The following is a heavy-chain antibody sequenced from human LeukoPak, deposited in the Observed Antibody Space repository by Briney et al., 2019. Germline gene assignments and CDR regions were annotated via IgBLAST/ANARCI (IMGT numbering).Heavy chain of an antibody. CDR1: GGSISSTNW. CDR3: ARIDYGDYSNWFDH. V-gene: IGHV4-4*02. Sequence: PSETLYLTCAVSGGSISSTNWWCWVRQPPGKGLEWTGEIYHSGSTNYNPSLKSRVTISVDKSKNQFSLKLSSVIAADTAVYYCARIDYGDYSNWFDHWGQGILVSVTS. J-gene: IGHJ5*02. CDR2: IYHSGST. D-gene: IGHD4-17*01.